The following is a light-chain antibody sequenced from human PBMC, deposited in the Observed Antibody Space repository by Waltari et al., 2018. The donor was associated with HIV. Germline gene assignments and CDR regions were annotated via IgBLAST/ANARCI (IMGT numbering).Light chain of an antibody. CDR1: QTIARY. CDR2: GAS. CDR3: QQSYGSPRT. V-gene: IGKV1-39*01. Sequence: DIQMSQSPSSLSASVGDRVTITCRASQTIARYLNWYQQKAGKAPQVLIHGASTLHSGAPSRFSGGGSGTDFTLTITSLKVEDSATYYCQQSYGSPRTFGPGTKLEI. J-gene: IGKJ2*01.